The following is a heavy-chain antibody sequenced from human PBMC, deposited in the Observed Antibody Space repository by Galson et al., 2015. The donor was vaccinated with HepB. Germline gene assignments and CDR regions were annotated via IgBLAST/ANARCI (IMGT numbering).Heavy chain of an antibody. V-gene: IGHV3-11*06. CDR2: TSSSSTYT. D-gene: IGHD5-24*01. CDR1: GFTFSDYY. CDR3: ARSRDDYNVLGF. Sequence: SLRLSCAASGFTFSDYYMSWIRQAPGKGLEWVSYTSSSSTYTKYADSVKGRFTISRDNAKNSLYLQMNSLRAEDTAVYYCARSRDDYNVLGFWGQGTLVTVSS. J-gene: IGHJ4*02.